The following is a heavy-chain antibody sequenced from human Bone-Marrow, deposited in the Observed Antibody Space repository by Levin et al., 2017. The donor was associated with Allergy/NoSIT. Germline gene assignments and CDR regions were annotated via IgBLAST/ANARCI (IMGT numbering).Heavy chain of an antibody. J-gene: IGHJ4*02. D-gene: IGHD1-1*01. Sequence: QLGESLKISCAASGFTVSNNYMTWVRQAPGKGLEWVSLIYSGGSTYYADSVKGRFTISRDNSRNTVYLQMNNLRAEDTAVYYCARNLPGTDLGYWGQGTLVSVSS. V-gene: IGHV3-53*01. CDR3: ARNLPGTDLGY. CDR2: IYSGGST. CDR1: GFTVSNNY.